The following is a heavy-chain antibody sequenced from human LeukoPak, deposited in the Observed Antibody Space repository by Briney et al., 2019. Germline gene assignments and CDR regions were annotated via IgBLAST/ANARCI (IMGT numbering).Heavy chain of an antibody. CDR2: IYGNGGRT. CDR1: GFTFRTFS. V-gene: IGHV3-23*01. CDR3: AKGLKPDGVWDVDS. J-gene: IGHJ4*02. Sequence: GGSLRLSCAASGFTFRTFSMSWVRQAPGKGLEWVSGIYGNGGRTFYADSVKGRFTVSRDNSKNMLFLHMDSLRAEDTALYYCAKGLKPDGVWDVDSWGQGTLVTVSS. D-gene: IGHD1-14*01.